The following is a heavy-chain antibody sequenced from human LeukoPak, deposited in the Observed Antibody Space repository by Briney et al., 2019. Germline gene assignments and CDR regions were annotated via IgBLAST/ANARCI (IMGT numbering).Heavy chain of an antibody. CDR3: ARADSSSWYGDY. V-gene: IGHV1-2*02. CDR1: GYTFTGYY. D-gene: IGHD6-13*01. CDR2: INPNSGGT. Sequence: ASVKVSCKASGYTFTGYYMHWVRQAPGQGLEWMGWINPNSGGTNYAQKFQGRVTITADKSTSTAYMELSSLRSEDTAVYYCARADSSSWYGDYWGQGTLVTVSS. J-gene: IGHJ4*02.